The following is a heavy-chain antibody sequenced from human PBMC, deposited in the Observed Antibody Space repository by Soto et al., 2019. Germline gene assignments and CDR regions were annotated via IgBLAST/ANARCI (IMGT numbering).Heavy chain of an antibody. J-gene: IGHJ4*02. V-gene: IGHV1-8*01. CDR3: AREHRDGVCFDY. CDR1: GYTFTSYD. D-gene: IGHD4-17*01. Sequence: QVQLVQSGAELKKPGASVKVSCKASGYTFTSYDINWVRQATGQGLGWMGWMNPNSGNTGYTQKFQGRVSIARKTSKSTAYMELISLRSEDTAVYYCAREHRDGVCFDYWGQGTLVTVSS. CDR2: MNPNSGNT.